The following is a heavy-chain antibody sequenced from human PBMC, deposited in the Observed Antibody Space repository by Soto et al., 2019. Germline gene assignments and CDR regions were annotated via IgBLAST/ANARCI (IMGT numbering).Heavy chain of an antibody. CDR2: ISAYNGNT. Sequence: ASVKVSCKASGYTFTSYGISWVRQAPGQGLEWMGWISAYNGNTNYAQKLQGRVTMTTDTSTSTAYMELRSLRSDDTAVYYCARDRGYYGSGTTFDYWGQGPLVTVSS. V-gene: IGHV1-18*04. D-gene: IGHD3-10*01. CDR1: GYTFTSYG. CDR3: ARDRGYYGSGTTFDY. J-gene: IGHJ4*02.